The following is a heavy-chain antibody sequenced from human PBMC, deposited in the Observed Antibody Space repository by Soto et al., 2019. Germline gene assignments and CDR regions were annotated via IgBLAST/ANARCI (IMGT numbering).Heavy chain of an antibody. CDR3: ARCLRDYDFWSGEIDY. D-gene: IGHD3-3*01. CDR1: GYTFTSYY. J-gene: IGHJ4*02. Sequence: GASVKVSCKASGYTFTSYYMHWVRQAPGQGLEWMGIINPSGGSTSYAQKFQGRVTMTRDTSTSTVYMELSSLRSEDTAVYYCARCLRDYDFWSGEIDYWGQGTLVTVSS. CDR2: INPSGGST. V-gene: IGHV1-46*03.